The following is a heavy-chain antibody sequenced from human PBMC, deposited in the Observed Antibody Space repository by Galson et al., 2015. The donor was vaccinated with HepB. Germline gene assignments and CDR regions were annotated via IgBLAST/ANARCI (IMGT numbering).Heavy chain of an antibody. V-gene: IGHV3-66*01. CDR1: GFTVSSNY. CDR2: IYSGGST. D-gene: IGHD3-10*01. J-gene: IGHJ6*02. CDR3: ARGVPWFGELLEYYYGMDV. Sequence: SLRLSCAASGFTVSSNYMSWVRQAPGKGLEWVSVIYSGGSTYYADSVKGRFTISRDNSKNTLYLQMNSLRAEDTAVYYCARGVPWFGELLEYYYGMDVWGQGTTVTVSS.